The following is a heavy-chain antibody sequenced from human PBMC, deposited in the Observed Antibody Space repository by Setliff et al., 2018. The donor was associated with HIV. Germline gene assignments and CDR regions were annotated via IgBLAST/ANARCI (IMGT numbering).Heavy chain of an antibody. CDR3: ARRALGPGGSYMFDF. J-gene: IGHJ4*02. CDR1: GFSLSSSAVA. Sequence: GPTLVNPTQTLTLTCTFSGFSLSSSAVAVGWVRQPPGKALEWLGVIYWNDDKRYSPSFKTRVSITKDTSRKQVILTLTNMDPVDTATYYCARRALGPGGSYMFDFWGQGTLVTVSS. CDR2: IYWNDDK. D-gene: IGHD3-10*01. V-gene: IGHV2-5*01.